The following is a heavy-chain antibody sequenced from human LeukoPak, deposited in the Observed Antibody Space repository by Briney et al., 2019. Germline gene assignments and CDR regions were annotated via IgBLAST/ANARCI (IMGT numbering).Heavy chain of an antibody. CDR1: GGSISSSSYY. CDR3: AREFTYYYDSSGYSDY. V-gene: IGHV4-39*07. D-gene: IGHD3-22*01. CDR2: IYYSGST. J-gene: IGHJ4*02. Sequence: PSETLSLTCTVSGGSISSSSYYWGWIRQPPGKGLEWIGSIYYSGSTYYNPSLKSRVTISVDTSKNQFSLKLSSVTAEDTAVYYCAREFTYYYDSSGYSDYWGQGTLVTVSS.